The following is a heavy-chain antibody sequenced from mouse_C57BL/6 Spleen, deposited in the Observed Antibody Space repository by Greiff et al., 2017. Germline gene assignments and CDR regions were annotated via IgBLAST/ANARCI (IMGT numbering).Heavy chain of an antibody. J-gene: IGHJ2*01. CDR3: ARSDGLY. V-gene: IGHV1-26*01. Sequence: EVQLQQSGPELVKPGASVKISCKSSGYTFTDYYMNWVKQSHGKSLEWIGDINPNNGGTSYNQKFKGKATLTVDKSSSTAYMELRSLTSEDSAVYYCARSDGLYWGQGTTLTVSS. D-gene: IGHD3-1*01. CDR1: GYTFTDYY. CDR2: INPNNGGT.